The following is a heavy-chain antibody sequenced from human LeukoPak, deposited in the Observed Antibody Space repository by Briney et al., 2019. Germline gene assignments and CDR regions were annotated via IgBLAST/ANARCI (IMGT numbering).Heavy chain of an antibody. Sequence: ASVKVSCKASGGTFSSYAISWVRQAPGQGLEWMGRIIPILGIANYAQKFQGRVTITADKSTSTAYMELSSLRSEDTAVYYCARANVLLWFGEMKENWFDPWGQGTLVTVSS. CDR1: GGTFSSYA. D-gene: IGHD3-10*01. CDR2: IIPILGIA. J-gene: IGHJ5*02. CDR3: ARANVLLWFGEMKENWFDP. V-gene: IGHV1-69*04.